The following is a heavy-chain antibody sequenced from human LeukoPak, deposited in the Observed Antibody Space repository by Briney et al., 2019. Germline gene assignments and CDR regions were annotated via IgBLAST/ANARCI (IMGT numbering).Heavy chain of an antibody. CDR2: INPNSGGT. J-gene: IGHJ6*03. D-gene: IGHD6-13*01. V-gene: IGHV1-2*02. CDR3: ARDTGSSWFTYYYYYYMDV. Sequence: ASVKVSCKASGYTFTGYYMHWVRQAPGQGLEWMGWINPNSGGTNYAQKFQGRVTMTRDTSISTAYMELSRLRSDDTAVYYCARDTGSSWFTYYYYYYMDVWGKGTTVTISS. CDR1: GYTFTGYY.